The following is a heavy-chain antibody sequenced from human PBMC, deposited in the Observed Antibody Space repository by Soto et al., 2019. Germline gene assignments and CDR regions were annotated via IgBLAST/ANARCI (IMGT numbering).Heavy chain of an antibody. V-gene: IGHV3-9*01. Sequence: EVQLVESGGDLVQPGRSLRLSCAASGFTFDDYAMHWVRQAPGKGLEWVSGISWSSSSTDYADSVKGRFTISRDNAKNSLYQQMSSLRAEDTAVYYCGKDIRDYYYGLDVWGQGTTVIVSS. J-gene: IGHJ6*02. CDR2: ISWSSSST. CDR1: GFTFDDYA. CDR3: GKDIRDYYYGLDV.